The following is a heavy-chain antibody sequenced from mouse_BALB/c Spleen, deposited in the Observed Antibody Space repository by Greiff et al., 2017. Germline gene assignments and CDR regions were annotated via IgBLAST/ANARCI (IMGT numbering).Heavy chain of an antibody. D-gene: IGHD1-1*02. CDR1: GYSITSGYS. Sequence: EVKLMESGPDLVKPSQSLSLTCTVTGYSITSGYSWHWIRQVPGNKLEWMGYIHYSGSTNYNPSLKSRISITRDTSKNQFFLQLNSVTTEDTASYYCAREGGYGPFAYWGQGTLVTVSA. CDR2: IHYSGST. CDR3: AREGGYGPFAY. J-gene: IGHJ3*01. V-gene: IGHV3-1*02.